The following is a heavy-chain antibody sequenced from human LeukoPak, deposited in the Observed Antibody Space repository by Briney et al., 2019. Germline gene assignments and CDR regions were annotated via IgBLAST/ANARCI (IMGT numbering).Heavy chain of an antibody. V-gene: IGHV7-4-1*02. CDR1: GYTFTSYG. D-gene: IGHD6-19*01. CDR3: AMGYGGWYGIDYYYYMDV. Sequence: ASVKVSCKASGYTFTSYGISWVRQAPGQGLEWMGWINTNTGNPTYAQGFTGRFVFSLDTSVSTAYLQISSLKAEDTAVYYCAMGYGGWYGIDYYYYMDVWGKGTTVTVSS. CDR2: INTNTGNP. J-gene: IGHJ6*03.